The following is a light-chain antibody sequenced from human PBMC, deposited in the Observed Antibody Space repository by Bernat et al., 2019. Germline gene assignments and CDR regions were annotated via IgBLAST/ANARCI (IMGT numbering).Light chain of an antibody. V-gene: IGKV3-20*01. CDR2: GAS. Sequence: EIVLTQSPATLSLSPGERATLSCRASQSISSSSLAWYQQKPGQAPRVLMYGASIRATGIPDRFSGSGSGIDFTLTISRLEPEDFAMYYCQQYGSSPPITFGQGTRLDIK. CDR1: QSISSSS. CDR3: QQYGSSPPIT. J-gene: IGKJ5*01.